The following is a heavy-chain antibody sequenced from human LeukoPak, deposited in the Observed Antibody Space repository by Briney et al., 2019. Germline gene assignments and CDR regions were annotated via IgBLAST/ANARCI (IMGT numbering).Heavy chain of an antibody. J-gene: IGHJ4*02. Sequence: SQTLSLTCAISGDGVSSNSAAWNWIRQSPSRGLEWLGRAYYRSKWYNDYAVSVKSRITINPDTSENHSSLQLNSVTPEDTAVYYCARGYGYYFDYWGQGTLVTVSS. D-gene: IGHD5-18*01. CDR1: GDGVSSNSAA. CDR3: ARGYGYYFDY. V-gene: IGHV6-1*01. CDR2: AYYRSKWYN.